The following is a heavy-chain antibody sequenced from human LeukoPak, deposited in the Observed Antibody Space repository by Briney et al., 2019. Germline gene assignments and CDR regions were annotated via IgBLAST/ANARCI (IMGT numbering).Heavy chain of an antibody. CDR2: IYYSGGT. J-gene: IGHJ3*02. V-gene: IGHV4-39*01. CDR1: GGSISSSSYY. CDR3: ARHDYGDYGTFDI. Sequence: SETLSLTCTVSGGSISSSSYYWGWIRQPPGKGLEWIGSIYYSGGTYSNPSLKSRVTISVDTSKNQFSLKLTSVTAADTAVYYCARHDYGDYGTFDIWGQGTMVTVSS. D-gene: IGHD4-17*01.